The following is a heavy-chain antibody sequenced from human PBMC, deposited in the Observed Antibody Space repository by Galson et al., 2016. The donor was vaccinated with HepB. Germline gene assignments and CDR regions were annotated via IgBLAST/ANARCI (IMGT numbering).Heavy chain of an antibody. Sequence: SVKVSCKASGYTFTSYGISWVRQAPGQGLEWMGWISAYNGNTNYAQKLQGRVTMTTDTSTSTAYMELRSLRSDDTAVYYCERSLGYCSGGSCRPSDYWGQGTLVTVSS. V-gene: IGHV1-18*01. CDR2: ISAYNGNT. J-gene: IGHJ4*02. D-gene: IGHD2-15*01. CDR1: GYTFTSYG. CDR3: ERSLGYCSGGSCRPSDY.